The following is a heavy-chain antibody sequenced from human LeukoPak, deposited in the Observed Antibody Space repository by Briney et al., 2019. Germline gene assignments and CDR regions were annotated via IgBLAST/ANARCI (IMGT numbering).Heavy chain of an antibody. CDR3: AGGSGSYFS. J-gene: IGHJ5*02. V-gene: IGHV3-21*01. CDR2: ISSGSGYI. CDR1: GFTFSTYN. D-gene: IGHD3-10*01. Sequence: PGGSLRLSCAASGFTFSTYNMNWVRQAPGKGLEWVSSISSGSGYIYYADPVKGRFTISRDNAKNSLYLQMNSLRAEDTAVYYCAGGSGSYFSWGQGTLVTVSS.